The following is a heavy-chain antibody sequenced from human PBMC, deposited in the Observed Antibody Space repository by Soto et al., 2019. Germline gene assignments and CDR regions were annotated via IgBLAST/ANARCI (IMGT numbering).Heavy chain of an antibody. V-gene: IGHV3-11*01. CDR2: ISSSGSTL. CDR1: GFTFSHYQ. CDR3: ARSFGVDVVGASSDY. Sequence: KTGGSLTLSCAASGFTFSHYQMSWIRQAPGKGVEWVSYISSSGSTLYYADSVKGRFTISRDNAKNSLYLQMNSLRAEDTAGYHCARSFGVDVVGASSDYCGGRRLGTSSS. D-gene: IGHD3-3*01. J-gene: IGHJ4*02.